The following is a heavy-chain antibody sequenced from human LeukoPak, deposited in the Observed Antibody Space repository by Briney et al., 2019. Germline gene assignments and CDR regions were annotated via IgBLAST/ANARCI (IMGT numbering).Heavy chain of an antibody. J-gene: IGHJ3*02. CDR3: AKGVSAAADDAFDI. D-gene: IGHD6-13*01. CDR1: GFTFSSYG. V-gene: IGHV3-30*18. CDR2: ISYDGNNK. Sequence: PGGSLRLSCATSGFTFSSYGIHWVRQAPGKGLEWVALISYDGNNKYYADSVKGRFTISRDNSKNTLYLQMNSLRAEDTAVYYCAKGVSAAADDAFDIWGQGTMVTVSS.